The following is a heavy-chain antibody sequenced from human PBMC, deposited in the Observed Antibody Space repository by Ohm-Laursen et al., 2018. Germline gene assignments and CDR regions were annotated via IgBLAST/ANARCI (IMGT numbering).Heavy chain of an antibody. CDR2: IWYDGSNK. CDR3: AREGSYLDAFDI. V-gene: IGHV3-33*08. Sequence: SLRLSCSASGFSFSNYGMHWVRQAPGKGLEWVAVIWYDGSNKYYADSVKGRFTISRDNSKNTLYLQMNSLRAEDTAVYYCAREGSYLDAFDIWGQGTMVTVSS. J-gene: IGHJ3*02. CDR1: GFSFSNYG. D-gene: IGHD1-26*01.